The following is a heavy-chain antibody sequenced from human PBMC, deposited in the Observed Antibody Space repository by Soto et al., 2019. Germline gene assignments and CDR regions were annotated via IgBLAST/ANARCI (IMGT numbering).Heavy chain of an antibody. CDR2: ISSSGSTI. CDR1: SDYY. CDR3: ASPTMTPHYGMDV. J-gene: IGHJ6*02. Sequence: SDYYMSWIRQAPGKGLEWVSYISSSGSTIYYADSVKGRFTISRGNAKNSLYLQMNSLRAEDTAVYYCASPTMTPHYGMDVVGQWPTVTVSS. D-gene: IGHD4-17*01. V-gene: IGHV3-11*01.